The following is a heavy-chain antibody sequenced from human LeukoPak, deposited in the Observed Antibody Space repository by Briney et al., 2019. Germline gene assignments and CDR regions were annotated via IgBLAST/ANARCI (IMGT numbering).Heavy chain of an antibody. CDR3: ARDQSSSWYWFDP. Sequence: PSVTLSLTCAVSGGSISSGGYSWNWIRQPPGKGLEWIGYIYHSGTTYYNPSLKSRVTISVDRSKNQFSLKLSSVTAADTAVYYCARDQSSSWYWFDPWGQGTLVTVSS. V-gene: IGHV4-30-2*01. D-gene: IGHD6-13*01. CDR1: GGSISSGGYS. J-gene: IGHJ5*02. CDR2: IYHSGTT.